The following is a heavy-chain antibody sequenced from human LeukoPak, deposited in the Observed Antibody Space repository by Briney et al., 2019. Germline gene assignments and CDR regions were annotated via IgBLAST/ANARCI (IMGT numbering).Heavy chain of an antibody. CDR2: INPNSGGT. CDR3: ARGPYILTGYYSP. D-gene: IGHD3-9*01. J-gene: IGHJ5*02. Sequence: ASVKVSCKASGYTFTCYYMHWVRQAPGQGLEWMGWINPNSGGTNYAQKFQGRVTMTRDTSISTAYMELSRLRSDDTAVYYCARGPYILTGYYSPWRQGTLVTVSS. CDR1: GYTFTCYY. V-gene: IGHV1-2*02.